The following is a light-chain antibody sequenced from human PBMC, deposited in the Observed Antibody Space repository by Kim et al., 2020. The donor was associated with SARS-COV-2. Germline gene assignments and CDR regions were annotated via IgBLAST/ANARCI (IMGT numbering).Light chain of an antibody. CDR2: DAS. Sequence: ASVGDRVTITCRASQSISSWLAWYQQRPGKAPQLLIYDASSLESGVASRFSGSGSETEFTLTISSLQPDDFATYYCQQYKSDSKTFGQGTKVDIK. J-gene: IGKJ1*01. CDR3: QQYKSDSKT. V-gene: IGKV1-5*01. CDR1: QSISSW.